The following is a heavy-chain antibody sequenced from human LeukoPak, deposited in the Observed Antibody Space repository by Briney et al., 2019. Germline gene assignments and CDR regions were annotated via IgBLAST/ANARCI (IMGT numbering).Heavy chain of an antibody. CDR1: GFNFSSYW. CDR3: ARGDTYCGGDCYSFDY. V-gene: IGHV3-7*01. Sequence: GGSLRLSCAASGFNFSSYWMSWVRQAPGQGLEWVANIKQDGSEKYYVDSVKGRFTISRDNAKNSLYLQMNSLRAEDTAVYYCARGDTYCGGDCYSFDYWGQGTLVTVSS. D-gene: IGHD2-21*02. J-gene: IGHJ4*02. CDR2: IKQDGSEK.